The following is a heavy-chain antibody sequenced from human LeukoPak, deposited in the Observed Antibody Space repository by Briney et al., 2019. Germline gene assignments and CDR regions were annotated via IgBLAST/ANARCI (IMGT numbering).Heavy chain of an antibody. J-gene: IGHJ4*02. V-gene: IGHV4-59*01. CDR3: AVAFRPFYFDY. Sequence: SETLSLTCTVSGGSISSYYWSWIRQPPGKGLEWLGYIHYTGSTNYNPSLKSRVTISVDTSKNQFSLKLSSVTAADTAVYYCAVAFRPFYFDYWGQGTLVTVSS. CDR1: GGSISSYY. CDR2: IHYTGST. D-gene: IGHD2-15*01.